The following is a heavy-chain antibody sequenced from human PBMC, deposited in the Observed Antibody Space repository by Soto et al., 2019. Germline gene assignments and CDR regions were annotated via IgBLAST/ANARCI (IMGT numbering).Heavy chain of an antibody. V-gene: IGHV3-23*01. Sequence: VQLLESGGGLVQPGGSLRLSCAASGFTFSSYAMSWVRQAPGKGLEWVSAISGSGGSTYYTDSVKGRFTISRDNSKNTLYLQMNSLRAEDTAVYYCAKTPAVAGNWGDWFDPWGQGTLVTVSS. CDR3: AKTPAVAGNWGDWFDP. J-gene: IGHJ5*02. D-gene: IGHD6-19*01. CDR2: ISGSGGST. CDR1: GFTFSSYA.